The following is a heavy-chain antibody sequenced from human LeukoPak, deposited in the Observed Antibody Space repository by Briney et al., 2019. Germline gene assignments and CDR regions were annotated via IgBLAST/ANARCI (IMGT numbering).Heavy chain of an antibody. D-gene: IGHD1-1*01. Sequence: ASVKVSCKASNYTFASYGLSWVRQAPGQGLQWVGWISPYDGNTDYAQRFQARVTMTIDRATRTVYMDLKRLRLDDTAVYYCVRVWPPNAVDRGMTYSYFNALDVWGQGTTVIVSS. CDR3: VRVWPPNAVDRGMTYSYFNALDV. CDR1: NYTFASYG. V-gene: IGHV1-18*01. J-gene: IGHJ6*02. CDR2: ISPYDGNT.